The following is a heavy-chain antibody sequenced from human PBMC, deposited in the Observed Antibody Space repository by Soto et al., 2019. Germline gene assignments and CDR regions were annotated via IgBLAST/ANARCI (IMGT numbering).Heavy chain of an antibody. CDR3: AARRSGYSYGYNWFDP. J-gene: IGHJ5*02. Sequence: PSETLSLTCTVSGGSISSYYWSWIRQPPGKGLEWIGYIYYSGSPNYNPSLKSRVTISVDTSKNQFSLKLSPVTAADTAVYYCAARRSGYSYGYNWFDPWGQGTLVTVSS. CDR1: GGSISSYY. V-gene: IGHV4-59*01. D-gene: IGHD5-18*01. CDR2: IYYSGSP.